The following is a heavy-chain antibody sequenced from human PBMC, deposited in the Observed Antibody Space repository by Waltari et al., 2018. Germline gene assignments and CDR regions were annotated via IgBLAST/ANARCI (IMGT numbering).Heavy chain of an antibody. CDR1: GGSFSGYY. CDR2: INHSGST. Sequence: QVQLQQWGAGLLKPSETLSLTCAVYGGSFSGYYWSWIRQPPGKGLEWIGEINHSGSTNYNPSLKRRVTISVDTSKNQFSLKLSSVTAADTAVYYCAREYSSSWYIWFDPWGQGTLVTVSS. V-gene: IGHV4-34*01. J-gene: IGHJ5*02. CDR3: AREYSSSWYIWFDP. D-gene: IGHD6-13*01.